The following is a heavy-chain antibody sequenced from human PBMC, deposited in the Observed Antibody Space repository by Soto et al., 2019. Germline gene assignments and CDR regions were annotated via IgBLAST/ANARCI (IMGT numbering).Heavy chain of an antibody. Sequence: QVQLVQSGAEVKKPGASVKVSCKASGYTFTGYYMHWVRQAPGQGLEWMGWINPNSGGTNYAQKFQGWVTMTRDTSISTAYMELSRLRSDDTAVYYCARERSIGYCSGGSCYFYGMDVWGQGTTVTVSS. D-gene: IGHD2-15*01. J-gene: IGHJ6*02. V-gene: IGHV1-2*04. CDR2: INPNSGGT. CDR1: GYTFTGYY. CDR3: ARERSIGYCSGGSCYFYGMDV.